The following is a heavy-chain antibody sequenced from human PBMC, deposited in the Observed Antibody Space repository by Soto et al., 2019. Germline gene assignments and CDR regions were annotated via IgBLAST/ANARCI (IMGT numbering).Heavy chain of an antibody. Sequence: QVQLVQSGAEVKKPGSSVKVSCKASGGTFSSYTISWVRQAPGQGLEWMGRNIPILGIANYAQKFQGRVTITADKSTSTAYMELSSLRPEETAVYYCARVSYDSSCYSTSGDHYYYYGMDVWGQGTTVTVSS. CDR1: GGTFSSYT. D-gene: IGHD3-22*01. J-gene: IGHJ6*02. V-gene: IGHV1-69*02. CDR2: NIPILGIA. CDR3: ARVSYDSSCYSTSGDHYYYYGMDV.